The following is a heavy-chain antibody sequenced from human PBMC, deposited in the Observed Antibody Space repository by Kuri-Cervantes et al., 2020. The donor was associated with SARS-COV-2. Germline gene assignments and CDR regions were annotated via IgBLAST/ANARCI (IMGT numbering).Heavy chain of an antibody. CDR3: ARSPKGGGYYNRRFDY. V-gene: IGHV3-30-3*01. D-gene: IGHD3-3*01. CDR2: ISYDGSNK. J-gene: IGHJ4*02. CDR1: GFTFSSYA. Sequence: GESLKISCAASGFTFSSYAMHWVRQAPGKGLEWVAVISYDGSNKYYADSVKGRFTISRDNSKNTLYLQMNSLRAEDTAVYYCARSPKGGGYYNRRFDYWGQETLVTVSS.